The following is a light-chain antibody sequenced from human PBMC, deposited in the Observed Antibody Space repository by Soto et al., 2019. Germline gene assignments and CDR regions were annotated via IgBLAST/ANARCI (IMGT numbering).Light chain of an antibody. CDR2: DVT. V-gene: IGLV2-11*01. J-gene: IGLJ3*02. CDR1: SSDVGGYNY. CDR3: CSHAGSYTWV. Sequence: QSVLTQPRSVSGSPGQSVTISCTGTSSDVGGYNYVSWYQEHPGKAPKLMIYDVTKRPSGVPDRFSCSKSGNTASLTISGLPADDEADYYCCSHAGSYTWVFGGGTKLTVL.